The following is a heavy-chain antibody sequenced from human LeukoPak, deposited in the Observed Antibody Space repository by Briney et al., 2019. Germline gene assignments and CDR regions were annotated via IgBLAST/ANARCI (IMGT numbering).Heavy chain of an antibody. CDR2: IYTSGST. V-gene: IGHV4-61*02. CDR3: ARGPTGTTTVY. Sequence: SETLSLTCTVSGGSISSGSYYWSWIRQPAGKGLEWIGRIYTSGSTNYNPSLKSRVTISVDTSKNQFSLKLSSVTAADTAVYYCARGPTGTTTVYWGQGTLVTVSS. J-gene: IGHJ4*02. D-gene: IGHD1-7*01. CDR1: GGSISSGSYY.